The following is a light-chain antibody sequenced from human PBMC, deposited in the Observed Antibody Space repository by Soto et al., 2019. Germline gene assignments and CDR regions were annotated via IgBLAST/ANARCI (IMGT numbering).Light chain of an antibody. J-gene: IGKJ1*01. CDR3: QQYVTSSWT. V-gene: IGKV3-20*01. CDR1: QSISSSF. Sequence: EIVLTQSPGTLSLSPGERATLSCRASQSISSSFLAWYQQRPGQSPRLIIYGASSRATGIPDGFSGSGSGTDFTLTISRLDLEDSAFYYCQQYVTSSWTFGQGTKVDIK. CDR2: GAS.